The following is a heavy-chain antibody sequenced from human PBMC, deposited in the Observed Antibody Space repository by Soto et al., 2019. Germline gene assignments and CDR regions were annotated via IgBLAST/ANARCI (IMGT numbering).Heavy chain of an antibody. CDR3: AKDSSGYYGSNWFDP. D-gene: IGHD3-22*01. Sequence: PGGSLRLSCAASGFTFDDYAMHWVRQAPGKGLEWVSGISWNSGSIGYADSVKGRFTISRDNAKNSLYLQMNSLRAEDTALYYCAKDSSGYYGSNWFDPWGQGTLVTVSS. V-gene: IGHV3-9*01. CDR2: ISWNSGSI. CDR1: GFTFDDYA. J-gene: IGHJ5*02.